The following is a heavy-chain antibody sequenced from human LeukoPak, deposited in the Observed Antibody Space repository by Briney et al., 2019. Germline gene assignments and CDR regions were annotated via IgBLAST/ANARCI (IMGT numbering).Heavy chain of an antibody. Sequence: GGSLRLSCVVSGFTFSGSAVHWVRQASGKGLEWVGRIRSKANNYATAYAASVKGRSTISRDDSKNTAYLQMNSLKTEDTAVYYCTGDNFDSSVKFDYWGQEPWSPSPQ. D-gene: IGHD3-22*01. CDR3: TGDNFDSSVKFDY. CDR1: GFTFSGSA. CDR2: IRSKANNYAT. J-gene: IGHJ4*01. V-gene: IGHV3-73*01.